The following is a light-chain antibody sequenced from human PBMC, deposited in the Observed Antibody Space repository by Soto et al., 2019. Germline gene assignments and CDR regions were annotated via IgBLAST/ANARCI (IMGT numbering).Light chain of an antibody. J-gene: IGKJ1*01. V-gene: IGKV1-5*01. CDR2: DAS. CDR3: QPYNSYAWT. CDR1: QSISSW. Sequence: DIQMTQSPSTLSASVGDRVTITCRASQSISSWLAWYQQKPGKAPKLLIYDASRLESGVPSRFSGSGSGTEFTLTISSLQPDDFETYYCQPYNSYAWTFGQGTKVEIK.